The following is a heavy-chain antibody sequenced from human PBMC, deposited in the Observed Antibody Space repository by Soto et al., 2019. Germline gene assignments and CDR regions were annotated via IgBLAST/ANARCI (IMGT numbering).Heavy chain of an antibody. V-gene: IGHV3-30-3*01. Sequence: QVQLVESGGGVVKPGRSLRLSCAASGFILSTYAMYWVRQAPGKGLEWVAVISYDGNNKYYADSVKGRFTISRDNSKNTLYLQMNSLRAEDTAVYYCARAGCDGGSCYTLVGLRYGMDVWGQGTTVTVSS. CDR1: GFILSTYA. J-gene: IGHJ6*02. CDR2: ISYDGNNK. D-gene: IGHD2-15*01. CDR3: ARAGCDGGSCYTLVGLRYGMDV.